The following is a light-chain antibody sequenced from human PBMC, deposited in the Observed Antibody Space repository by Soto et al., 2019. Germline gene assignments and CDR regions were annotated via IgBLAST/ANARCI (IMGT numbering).Light chain of an antibody. CDR2: TAS. CDR1: QGISSY. V-gene: IGKV1-9*01. CDR3: QQLDNYPRT. Sequence: DIQLTQSPSFLSASVGDRVTITCRASQGISSYLAWYQLKPGKAPKLLSSTASTLQSGVPSRFSGSGSGTEFPLTISSLQPEDFATYYCQQLDNYPRTFGQGTKVEIK. J-gene: IGKJ1*01.